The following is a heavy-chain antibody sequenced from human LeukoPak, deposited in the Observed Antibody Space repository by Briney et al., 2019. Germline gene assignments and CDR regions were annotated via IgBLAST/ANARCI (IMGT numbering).Heavy chain of an antibody. CDR3: ARAYCGGDCNDAFDI. D-gene: IGHD2-21*02. Sequence: GGSLRLSCAASGFTFSSYSMNWVRQAPGKGLEWVSSISSSSSYIYYADSVKGRFTISRDNAKNSLYLQMNSLRAEDTAVYYCARAYCGGDCNDAFDIWGQGTTVTVSS. CDR2: ISSSSSYI. J-gene: IGHJ3*02. CDR1: GFTFSSYS. V-gene: IGHV3-21*01.